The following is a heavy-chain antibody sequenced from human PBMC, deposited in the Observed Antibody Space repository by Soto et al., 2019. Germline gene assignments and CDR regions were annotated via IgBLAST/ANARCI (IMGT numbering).Heavy chain of an antibody. Sequence: QVQLQESGPGLVKPSQTLSRTCTVSGGSISSGGYYWSWIRQHPGKGLEWIGYIYYSGSTYYNPSLKSRVTISVDTSKNQFSLKLSSVTAADTAVYYCARDPATRTTNDAFDIWGQGTMVTVSS. CDR1: GGSISSGGYY. CDR3: ARDPATRTTNDAFDI. D-gene: IGHD4-17*01. CDR2: IYYSGST. V-gene: IGHV4-31*03. J-gene: IGHJ3*02.